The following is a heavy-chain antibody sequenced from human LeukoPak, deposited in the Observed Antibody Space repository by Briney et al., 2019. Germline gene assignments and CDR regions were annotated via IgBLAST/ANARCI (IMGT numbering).Heavy chain of an antibody. V-gene: IGHV3-23*01. CDR3: AKEGLQDYYDSSGYYFDY. Sequence: GGSLRLSCAASGFTFSSYSMNWVRQAPGKGLEWVSAISGSGGSTYYADSVKGRFTISRDNSKNTLYLQMNSLRAEDTAVYYCAKEGLQDYYDSSGYYFDYWGQGTLVTVSS. J-gene: IGHJ4*02. CDR2: ISGSGGST. CDR1: GFTFSSYS. D-gene: IGHD3-22*01.